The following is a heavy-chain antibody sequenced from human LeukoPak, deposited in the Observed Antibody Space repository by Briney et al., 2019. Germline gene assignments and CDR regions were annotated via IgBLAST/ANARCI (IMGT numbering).Heavy chain of an antibody. CDR2: INTDGSST. V-gene: IGHV3-74*01. D-gene: IGHD2-15*01. Sequence: PGGSLRLSCAVSGFTFSSYWMHWVRQPPGKGLVWVSRINTDGSSTTYADSVRGLFTISRDNAKNTLYLQMNSLGAEDTAVYYCARGRYCSGSSCCFDYWGQGTLVAVSP. J-gene: IGHJ4*02. CDR1: GFTFSSYW. CDR3: ARGRYCSGSSCCFDY.